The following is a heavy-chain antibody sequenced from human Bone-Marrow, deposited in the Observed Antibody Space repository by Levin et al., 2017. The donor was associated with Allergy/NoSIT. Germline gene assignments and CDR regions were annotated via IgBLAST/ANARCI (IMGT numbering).Heavy chain of an antibody. J-gene: IGHJ4*02. CDR3: ARGWHSRDGYNPLDY. D-gene: IGHD5-24*01. V-gene: IGHV3-11*05. CDR1: GFTFSDYY. Sequence: PGGSLRLSCAASGFTFSDYYMSWIRQAPGKGLEWVSFISTSSSHTNYADSVRGRFAISRDNAKNSLYLEMNNLRGDDTAVYYCARGWHSRDGYNPLDYWGQGTLVTVSS. CDR2: ISTSSSHT.